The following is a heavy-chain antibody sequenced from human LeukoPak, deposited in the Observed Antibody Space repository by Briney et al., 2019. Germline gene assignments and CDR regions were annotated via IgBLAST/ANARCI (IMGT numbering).Heavy chain of an antibody. CDR2: INLDGNDK. CDR1: GFIFSSHW. Sequence: GGSLRLSCAASGFIFSSHWMSWVRQAPGKGLEWVANINLDGNDKNYVDSVKGLFTISRDNAKNSLYLQMNSLRAEDTAMYYCVRSGSYFSKWGQGTLVTVSS. CDR3: VRSGSYFSK. D-gene: IGHD1-26*01. J-gene: IGHJ4*02. V-gene: IGHV3-7*01.